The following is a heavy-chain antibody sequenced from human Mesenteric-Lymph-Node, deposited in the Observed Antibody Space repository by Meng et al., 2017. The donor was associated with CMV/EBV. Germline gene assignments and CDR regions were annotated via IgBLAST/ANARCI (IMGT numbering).Heavy chain of an antibody. D-gene: IGHD1/OR15-1a*01. CDR2: ISYDGSNK. J-gene: IGHJ5*02. CDR3: AKDNNVPRYWFDP. Sequence: GGSLRLSCAASGFTFSSYAMHWVRQAPGKGLEWVAVISYDGSNKYYADSVKGRFTISRDNSKNTLYLQMNSLRAEDTAVYYCAKDNNVPRYWFDPWGQGTLVTVSS. CDR1: GFTFSSYA. V-gene: IGHV3-30-3*01.